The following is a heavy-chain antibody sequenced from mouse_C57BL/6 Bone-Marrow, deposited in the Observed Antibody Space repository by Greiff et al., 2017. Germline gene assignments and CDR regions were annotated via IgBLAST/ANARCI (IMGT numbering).Heavy chain of an antibody. Sequence: QVQLQQSGPELVKPGASVKISCKASGYAFRSSWMNWVKQRPGKGLEWIGRIYPGDGDTNYNGKFKGKATLTADKSSSTAYMQLSSLTSEDSAVYFCAAENYYGSSFDYWGQGTTLTVSS. CDR3: AAENYYGSSFDY. J-gene: IGHJ2*01. CDR1: GYAFRSSW. D-gene: IGHD1-1*01. CDR2: IYPGDGDT. V-gene: IGHV1-82*01.